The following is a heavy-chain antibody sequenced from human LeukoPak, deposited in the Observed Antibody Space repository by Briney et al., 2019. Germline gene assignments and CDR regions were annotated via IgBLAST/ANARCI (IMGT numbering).Heavy chain of an antibody. Sequence: SETLSLTCAVYGGSFSGYYWSWIRQPPGKGLEWIGEINHSGSTNYNPSLKSRVTISVDTSKNQFSLKLSSVTAADTAVYYCARGTRYYYGSGSYYKHWGQGNLVTVSS. CDR3: ARGTRYYYGSGSYYKH. D-gene: IGHD3-10*01. CDR1: GGSFSGYY. V-gene: IGHV4-34*01. CDR2: INHSGST. J-gene: IGHJ4*02.